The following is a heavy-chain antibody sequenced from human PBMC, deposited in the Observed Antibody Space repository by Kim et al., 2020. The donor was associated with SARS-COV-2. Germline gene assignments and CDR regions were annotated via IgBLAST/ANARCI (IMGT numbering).Heavy chain of an antibody. J-gene: IGHJ4*02. CDR3: ASTDSGSLYYFDS. D-gene: IGHD1-26*01. Sequence: YADNGQGRFTISREEAKSSLYLQMNSLRAEDTAVYYCASTDSGSLYYFDSWGQGTLVTVSS. V-gene: IGHV3-21*06.